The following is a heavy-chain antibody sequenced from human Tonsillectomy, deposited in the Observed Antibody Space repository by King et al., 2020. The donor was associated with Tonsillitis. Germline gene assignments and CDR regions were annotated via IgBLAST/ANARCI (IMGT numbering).Heavy chain of an antibody. V-gene: IGHV3-23*04. J-gene: IGHJ3*02. Sequence: VQLVESGGGLVQPGGSLRLSCGASGFSFSNSAMTWVRQAPGKGLDWDSLISGSGDTRYYADSVQGRFTISRDNPKNTLFLQVNSLRAGDTAVYYRLKAYGWICTPGNESFDIWGQGTMATAYS. D-gene: IGHD5-12*01. CDR2: ISGSGDTR. CDR3: LKAYGWICTPGNESFDI. CDR1: GFSFSNSA.